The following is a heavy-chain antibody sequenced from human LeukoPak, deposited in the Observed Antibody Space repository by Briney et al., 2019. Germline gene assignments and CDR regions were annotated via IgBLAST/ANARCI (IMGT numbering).Heavy chain of an antibody. CDR1: GGTFSSYA. CDR2: IIPIFGTA. CDR3: ARVAFLGPYYYYYMDL. D-gene: IGHD7-27*01. J-gene: IGHJ6*03. Sequence: SVKVSCKASGGTFSSYAISWVRQAPGQGLEWMGRIIPIFGTANYAQKFQGRVTITTDESTSTAYMELSSLRSEDTAVYYCARVAFLGPYYYYYMDLWGKGTTVSVSS. V-gene: IGHV1-69*05.